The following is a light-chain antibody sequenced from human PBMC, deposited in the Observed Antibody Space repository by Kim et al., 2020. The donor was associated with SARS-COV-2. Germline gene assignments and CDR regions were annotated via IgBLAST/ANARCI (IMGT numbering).Light chain of an antibody. CDR1: QSASSY. J-gene: IGKJ1*01. Sequence: ASVGDTVTITCRAIQSASSYLSWYQQKPGRAPKLLIYAASRLESGVPSRFSGSGSGTDFTLTISSLQPEDFAIYFCQQSYSSPRTFGQGTKVDIK. CDR3: QQSYSSPRT. CDR2: AAS. V-gene: IGKV1-39*01.